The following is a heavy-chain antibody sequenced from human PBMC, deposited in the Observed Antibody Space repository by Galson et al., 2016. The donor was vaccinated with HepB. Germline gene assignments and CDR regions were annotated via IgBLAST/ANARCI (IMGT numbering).Heavy chain of an antibody. J-gene: IGHJ4*02. CDR2: ISAGRGPT. V-gene: IGHV3-23*01. CDR1: GFTFSRYA. CDR3: AKDAVAYCGRGCYFDY. Sequence: SLRLSCAVSGFTFSRYAISWVRQAPGKGLECVSTISAGRGPTDSANSVEGRFTISRDNSKNTPFPQMSSLRAEDTAVYYCAKDAVAYCGRGCYFDYWGQGTLVTVSS. D-gene: IGHD2-21*02.